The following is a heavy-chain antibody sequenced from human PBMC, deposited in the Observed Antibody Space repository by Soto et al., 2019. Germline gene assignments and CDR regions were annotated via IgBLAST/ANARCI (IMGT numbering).Heavy chain of an antibody. CDR1: GGSFSGYY. CDR3: ATAGRDYVWGSYRHGYWYSDL. D-gene: IGHD3-16*02. V-gene: IGHV4-34*01. CDR2: INHSGST. J-gene: IGHJ2*01. Sequence: PSETLSLTCAVYGGSFSGYYWSWIRQPPGKGLEWIGEINHSGSTNYNPSLKSRVTISVDTSKNQFSLKLSSVTAADTAVYYCATAGRDYVWGSYRHGYWYSDLWGSGTRVTVSS.